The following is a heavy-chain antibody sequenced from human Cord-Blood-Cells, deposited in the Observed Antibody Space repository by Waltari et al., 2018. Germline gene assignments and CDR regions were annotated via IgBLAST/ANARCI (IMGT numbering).Heavy chain of an antibody. CDR3: ATSPREYSSSYDAFDI. CDR2: FDPKDGET. J-gene: IGHJ3*02. D-gene: IGHD6-6*01. V-gene: IGHV1-24*01. CDR1: GYTLTELS. Sequence: QVQLVQSGAEVKKPGASVKVSCKVSGYTLTELSMHWVRQAPGKGLEWMGGFDPKDGETIYAQKFKGRVTMTGDTSTDTAYMELSSLRSEDTAVYYCATSPREYSSSYDAFDIWGQGTMVTVSS.